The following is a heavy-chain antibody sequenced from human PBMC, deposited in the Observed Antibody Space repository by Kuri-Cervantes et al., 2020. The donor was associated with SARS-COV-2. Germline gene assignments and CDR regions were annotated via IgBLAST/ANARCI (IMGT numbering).Heavy chain of an antibody. D-gene: IGHD6-13*01. V-gene: IGHV3-21*01. CDR2: ISSSSSYI. CDR3: ARVWVPAAAGNIFDY. CDR1: GFTFSSYS. J-gene: IGHJ4*02. Sequence: GGSLRLSCAASGFTFSSYSMNWVRQAPGKGLEWVSSISSSSSYIYYADSVKGRFTISRDNSKNTLYLQMNSLRAEDTAVYYCARVWVPAAAGNIFDYLGQGTLVTVSS.